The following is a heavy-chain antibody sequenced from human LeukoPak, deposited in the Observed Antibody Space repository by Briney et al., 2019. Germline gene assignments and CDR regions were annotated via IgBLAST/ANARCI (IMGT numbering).Heavy chain of an antibody. CDR2: MNPNSGNT. CDR1: GYTFTSYD. D-gene: IGHD1-1*01. J-gene: IGHJ4*02. CDR3: ATRVSGRYVTLNWNEEDF. Sequence: ASVKVSCKASGYTFTSYDINWVRQATGQGLEWMGWMNPNSGNTGYAQKFQGRVTMTRNTSMSTAYMELSSLRSEDTAVYYCATRVSGRYVTLNWNEEDFWGQGTLVTVSS. V-gene: IGHV1-8*01.